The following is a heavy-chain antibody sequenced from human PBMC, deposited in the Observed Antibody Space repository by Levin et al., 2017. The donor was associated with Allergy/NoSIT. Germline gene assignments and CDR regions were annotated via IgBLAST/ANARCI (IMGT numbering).Heavy chain of an antibody. CDR3: ARVIAAPAPIYGY. CDR2: INPSNGGT. J-gene: IGHJ4*02. D-gene: IGHD6-13*01. Sequence: ASVKVSCKASGYTFTDYYMHWVRQAPGQGLEWMGWINPSNGGTSYAQKFQGRVTMTSETSTNTAYMELSRVRSDDTAVYYCARVIAAPAPIYGYWGQGTLVLVSS. CDR1: GYTFTDYY. V-gene: IGHV1-2*02.